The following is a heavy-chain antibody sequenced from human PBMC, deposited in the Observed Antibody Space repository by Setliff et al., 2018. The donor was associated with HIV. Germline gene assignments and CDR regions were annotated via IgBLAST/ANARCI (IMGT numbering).Heavy chain of an antibody. CDR3: ARDFNYGSGRYYYYMDV. J-gene: IGHJ6*03. V-gene: IGHV4-4*08. D-gene: IGHD3-10*01. Sequence: SETLSLTCNVSGGAITGYYWSWVRQAPGKALESIASIYSGGSAIYHPSLKSRVTISVDTSKNQFSLKLSSVTAADTAAYYCARDFNYGSGRYYYYMDVWGKGTTVTVSS. CDR1: GGAITGYY. CDR2: IYSGGSA.